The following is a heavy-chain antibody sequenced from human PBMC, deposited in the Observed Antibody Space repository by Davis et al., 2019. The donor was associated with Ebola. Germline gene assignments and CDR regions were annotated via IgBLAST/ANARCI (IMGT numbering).Heavy chain of an antibody. CDR3: ARGQNWFDP. CDR1: GFTFSSYV. V-gene: IGHV3-23*01. J-gene: IGHJ5*02. CDR2: ISGSGGST. Sequence: GESLKISCAASGFTFSSYVMSWFRQAPGKGLEWVSAISGSGGSTYYADSVKGRLTISRDNSKNTLYLQINSLRAEDTAVYYCARGQNWFDPWGQGTLVTVSS.